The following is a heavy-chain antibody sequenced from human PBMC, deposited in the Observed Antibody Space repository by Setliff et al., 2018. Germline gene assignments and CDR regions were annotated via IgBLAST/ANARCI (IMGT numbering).Heavy chain of an antibody. V-gene: IGHV3-21*04. CDR1: GFTFSTYS. CDR3: ARGEASDTLSSGWGDYYYYYYMDV. J-gene: IGHJ6*03. Sequence: PGGSLRLSCAASGFTFSTYSMSWVRQAPGKGLEWVSAISGDSEYIYYRDSVKGRFTISRDNAKNSLYLQMSSLRAEDTAVYYCARGEASDTLSSGWGDYYYYYYMDVWGKGTTVTVSS. D-gene: IGHD6-19*01. CDR2: ISGDSEYI.